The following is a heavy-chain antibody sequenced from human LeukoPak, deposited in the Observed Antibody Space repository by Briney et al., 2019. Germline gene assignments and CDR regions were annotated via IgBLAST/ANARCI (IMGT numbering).Heavy chain of an antibody. CDR3: AKWGDYDILTGYYDPDY. V-gene: IGHV3-23*01. J-gene: IGHJ4*02. D-gene: IGHD3-9*01. CDR2: ISGRDDST. Sequence: GASLRLSCAASGFTVTNYAMYWVRLAPGKGLEWASAISGRDDSTYYADSVKGRFTISRDTSKNTLFLQMNSLRAEDTAVYYCAKWGDYDILTGYYDPDYWGQGTLVTVSS. CDR1: GFTVTNYA.